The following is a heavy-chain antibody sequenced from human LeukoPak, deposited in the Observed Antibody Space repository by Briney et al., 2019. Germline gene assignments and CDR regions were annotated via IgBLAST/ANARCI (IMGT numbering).Heavy chain of an antibody. V-gene: IGHV4-39*01. CDR2: ISYSGST. CDR1: GGSIYSYY. D-gene: IGHD1-26*01. Sequence: PSETLSLTCTVSGGSIYSYYWGWIRQPPGKGLEWIGSISYSGSTYNNPSLKSRVTISVDTSKNQFSLKLSSVTAPDTAVYYCARRVYSGSYNWYFDLWGRGTLVTVSS. CDR3: ARRVYSGSYNWYFDL. J-gene: IGHJ2*01.